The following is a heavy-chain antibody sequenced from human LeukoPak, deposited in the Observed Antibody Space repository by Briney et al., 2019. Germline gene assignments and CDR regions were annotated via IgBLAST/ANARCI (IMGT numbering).Heavy chain of an antibody. V-gene: IGHV3-48*03. J-gene: IGHJ4*02. CDR3: ARTRASVPFDY. CDR1: GFSFSSYE. CDR2: MSGSGRTI. Sequence: GGSLRLSCEASGFSFSSYEMNWVRQAPGKGLDWVSYMSGSGRTIFYADSVKGRFTISRDNAKNSLYLQMNSLRAEDTAIYYCARTRASVPFDYWGQGTLVTVSS. D-gene: IGHD6-6*01.